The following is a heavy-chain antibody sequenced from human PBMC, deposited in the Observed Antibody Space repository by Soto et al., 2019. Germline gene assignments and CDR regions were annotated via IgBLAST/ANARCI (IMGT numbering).Heavy chain of an antibody. J-gene: IGHJ4*02. D-gene: IGHD4-17*01. CDR1: GFTFSNYG. V-gene: IGHV3-33*01. CDR3: ARYGGDYGDYVLDY. CDR2: ISFDGINK. Sequence: VQLVVSGGGVVPPGKSLRLSCAASGFTFSNYGMNWVRQAPGKGLEWVADISFDGINKYYADSLKGRFTITRDSSKNTLYLKMNSPRAEATAIYYCARYGGDYGDYVLDYLGQGTRVTVSS.